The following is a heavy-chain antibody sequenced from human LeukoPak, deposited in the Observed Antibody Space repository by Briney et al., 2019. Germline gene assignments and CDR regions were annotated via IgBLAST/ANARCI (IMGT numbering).Heavy chain of an antibody. CDR2: LGVSVSGYGGST. CDR1: GFTFSRYA. J-gene: IGHJ4*02. Sequence: GGSLRLSCAASGFTFSRYAMSWVRQAPGKGLEWVSALGVSVSGYGGSTYYADSVKGRFTISRDNSKNTLYLQMNSLRAEDTAVYYCAKDLYYDSSGYIFDWGQGTLVTVSS. CDR3: AKDLYYDSSGYIFD. D-gene: IGHD3-22*01. V-gene: IGHV3-23*01.